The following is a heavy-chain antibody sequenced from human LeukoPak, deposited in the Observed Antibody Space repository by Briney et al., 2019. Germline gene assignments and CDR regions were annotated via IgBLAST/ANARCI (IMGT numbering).Heavy chain of an antibody. CDR1: GASMSNYY. CDR3: AREAITIFGVVRTQTTTRPHRFDP. J-gene: IGHJ5*02. D-gene: IGHD3-3*01. Sequence: SETLSLTRNVSGASMSNYYWVWIRQPPGKGLEWIGSIYHSGTTYSGSTYYNPSLKSRVTISLDTSKNQFSLKVGSMTAADTAVYYCAREAITIFGVVRTQTTTRPHRFDPWGQGTLVTVSS. V-gene: IGHV4-39*07. CDR2: IYHSGTTYSGST.